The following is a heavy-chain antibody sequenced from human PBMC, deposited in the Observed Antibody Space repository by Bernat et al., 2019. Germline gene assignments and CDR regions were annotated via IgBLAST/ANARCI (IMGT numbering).Heavy chain of an antibody. CDR2: ISAYNGNT. CDR1: GYTFTSYG. Sequence: QVQLVQSGAEVKKPGASVKVSCKASGYTFTSYGISWVRQAPGQGLEWMGWISAYNGNTNYAQKLQGRVTMTTDKSTSTAYMELRSLRSDDKAGYYCARMTQGRVGAIAFDYWGQGTLVTVSS. J-gene: IGHJ4*02. V-gene: IGHV1-18*01. CDR3: ARMTQGRVGAIAFDY. D-gene: IGHD1-26*01.